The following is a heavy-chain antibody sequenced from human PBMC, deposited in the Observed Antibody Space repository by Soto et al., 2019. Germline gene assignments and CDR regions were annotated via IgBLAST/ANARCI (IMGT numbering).Heavy chain of an antibody. CDR2: ISGSGVST. V-gene: IGHV3-23*01. J-gene: IGHJ4*02. CDR1: GFTFSSYA. CDR3: AKVQHLGELSVDY. D-gene: IGHD3-16*02. Sequence: EVQLLESGGGLVQPGGSLRLSCAASGFTFSSYAMSWVRQAPGKGLEWVSAISGSGVSTYYADSVKGRFNISRDNSNNTLYLQMTSLRPEDTAVYYCAKVQHLGELSVDYWGQGTLVTVSS.